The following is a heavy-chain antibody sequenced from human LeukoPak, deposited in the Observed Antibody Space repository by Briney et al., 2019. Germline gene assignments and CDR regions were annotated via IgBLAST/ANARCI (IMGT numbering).Heavy chain of an antibody. CDR2: IYPRDGST. Sequence: ASVKVSCKASGYSFTSNYIHWVRQAPGQGLERMGMIYPRDGSTSYAQKFQGRVTVTRDTSTSTVHMELSGLRSEDTAVYYCARGPYSSSWYPYYYYGMDVWGQGTTVTVSS. J-gene: IGHJ6*02. CDR3: ARGPYSSSWYPYYYYGMDV. V-gene: IGHV1-46*01. CDR1: GYSFTSNY. D-gene: IGHD6-13*01.